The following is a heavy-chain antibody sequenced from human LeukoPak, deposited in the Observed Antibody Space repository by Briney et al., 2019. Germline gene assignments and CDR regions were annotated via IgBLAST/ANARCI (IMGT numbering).Heavy chain of an antibody. Sequence: PGGSLRLSCAASGFTFSSYWMSWVRQAPGKGLEWVANIKQDGSEKYYVDSVKGRFTISRDNAKNSLYLQMNSLRAEDTAVYYCARDSSKGIAAAGTDYWGQGTLVTVSS. CDR2: IKQDGSEK. V-gene: IGHV3-7*01. CDR1: GFTFSSYW. D-gene: IGHD6-13*01. CDR3: ARDSSKGIAAAGTDY. J-gene: IGHJ4*02.